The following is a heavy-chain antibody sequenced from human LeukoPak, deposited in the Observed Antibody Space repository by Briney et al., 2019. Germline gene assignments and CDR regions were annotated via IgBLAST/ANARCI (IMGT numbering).Heavy chain of an antibody. CDR3: AGRGVVTTTFDL. D-gene: IGHD4-23*01. J-gene: IGHJ4*02. Sequence: PSETLSLTCSVSGYSITSGYYWAWIRQPPGKGLEWIGCIYHSGSIHYNPSLKSRVTISEDTSKNQFSLRMTSLTAADTAVYYCAGRGVVTTTFDLWGQGTLVAVSS. CDR1: GYSITSGYY. V-gene: IGHV4-38-2*01. CDR2: IYHSGSI.